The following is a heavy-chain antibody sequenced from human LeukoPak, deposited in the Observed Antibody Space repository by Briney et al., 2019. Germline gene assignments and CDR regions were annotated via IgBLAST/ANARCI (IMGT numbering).Heavy chain of an antibody. CDR1: GFTVNSND. J-gene: IGHJ4*02. Sequence: PGGSLRLSCAASGFTVNSNDMSWVRQAPGKGLEWVSAISGSGGSTYYADSVKGRFTISRDNSKNTLYLLMNSLRAEDTAVYYCANGGIPTAPFDYWGQGTLVTVSS. CDR2: ISGSGGST. CDR3: ANGGIPTAPFDY. V-gene: IGHV3-23*01. D-gene: IGHD2-21*01.